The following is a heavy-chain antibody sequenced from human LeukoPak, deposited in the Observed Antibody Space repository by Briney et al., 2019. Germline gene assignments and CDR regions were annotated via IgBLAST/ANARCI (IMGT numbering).Heavy chain of an antibody. CDR1: GGSISTTNW. J-gene: IGHJ5*02. CDR3: ARVRTSTNLNWFDP. V-gene: IGHV4-4*02. CDR2: IHHTGST. Sequence: SGTLSLTCAVSGGSISTTNWWNWVRQPPGKGLEWIGEIHHTGSTNYNPSLKSRVTISVDKSKNQFSLKLSSVTAADTAVYYCARVRTSTNLNWFDPWGQGTLVTVSS. D-gene: IGHD2-2*01.